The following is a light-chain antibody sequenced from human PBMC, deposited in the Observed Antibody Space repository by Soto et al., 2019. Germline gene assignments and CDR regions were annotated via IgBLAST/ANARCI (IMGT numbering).Light chain of an antibody. Sequence: EIVMTQSPATLSVSPGGRAILSCRASQSVGYYLAWYQQRPGQAPRLLIFGSSTRAPGIPARFSGSGSGTAFTLTISSLQSEDLAVYYCLQYNDRPQTFGQGTKVEI. J-gene: IGKJ1*01. CDR2: GSS. CDR1: QSVGYY. V-gene: IGKV3-15*01. CDR3: LQYNDRPQT.